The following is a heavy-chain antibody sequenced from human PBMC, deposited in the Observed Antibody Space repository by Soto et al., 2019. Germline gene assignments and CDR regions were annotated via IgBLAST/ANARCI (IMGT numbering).Heavy chain of an antibody. Sequence: TSETLCLTCTVAGGYISGYDWSWIRQPPGKGLEWIGYIYYSGSTNYNPSLKSRVTISVDTSKNQFSLKLSSVTAADTAVYYCARTMVVTAVFDYWGQGTLVTVSS. CDR1: GGYISGYD. D-gene: IGHD2-21*02. V-gene: IGHV4-59*01. CDR2: IYYSGST. CDR3: ARTMVVTAVFDY. J-gene: IGHJ4*02.